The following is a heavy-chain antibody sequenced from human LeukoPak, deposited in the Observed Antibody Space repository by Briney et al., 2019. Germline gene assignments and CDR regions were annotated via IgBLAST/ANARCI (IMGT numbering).Heavy chain of an antibody. CDR2: FYDSGRT. V-gene: IGHV4-59*07. CDR3: ARGKVADFWSGYPYYYYYMDV. J-gene: IGHJ6*03. D-gene: IGHD3-3*01. CDR1: GGSISSYY. Sequence: SDTLSLTCTVSGGSISSYYWSWIRQPPGKGLEWIGYFYDSGRTNYNPSLKSRVTISVDTSKNQFSLKLSSETAADTAVYYCARGKVADFWSGYPYYYYYMDVWGKGTTVTVPS.